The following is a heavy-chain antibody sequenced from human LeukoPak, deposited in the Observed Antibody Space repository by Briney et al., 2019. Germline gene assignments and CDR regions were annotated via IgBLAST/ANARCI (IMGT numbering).Heavy chain of an antibody. Sequence: ASVKVSCKVSGYTLTELSMHWVRQAPGKGLEWMGGFDPEDGETIYAQKFQGRVTMTEDTSTDTAYMELSSLRSEDTAVYYCATFTWIQLWTGFDYWGQGTLVTVSS. V-gene: IGHV1-24*01. CDR2: FDPEDGET. CDR3: ATFTWIQLWTGFDY. D-gene: IGHD5-18*01. CDR1: GYTLTELS. J-gene: IGHJ4*02.